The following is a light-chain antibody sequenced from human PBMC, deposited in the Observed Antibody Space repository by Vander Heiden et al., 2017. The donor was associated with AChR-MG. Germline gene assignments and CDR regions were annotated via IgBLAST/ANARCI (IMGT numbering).Light chain of an antibody. CDR3: QQYNNWPPMYT. CDR2: GAS. CDR1: QRISSN. V-gene: IGKV3-15*01. J-gene: IGKJ2*01. Sequence: EIVLTPSPGALQGSTGERGSLSCRASQRISSNLAWYQQKPGQAPRLLSYGASTRATGIPARFSGSGSGTEFTLTVTSMQSEDFAVYFCQQYNNWPPMYTFGQGTKLEIK.